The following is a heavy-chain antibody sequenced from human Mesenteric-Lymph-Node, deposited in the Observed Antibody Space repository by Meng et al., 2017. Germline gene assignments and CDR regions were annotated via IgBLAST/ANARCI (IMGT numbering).Heavy chain of an antibody. J-gene: IGHJ4*02. V-gene: IGHV4-61*02. CDR1: GGSISSGSYY. CDR3: ARGPPGDY. CDR2: IYTSGST. Sequence: SETLSLTCTASGGSISSGSYYWSWIRPPAGKGLEWIGRIYTSGSTNYNPSLKTRVTISVDTSKNQFFLKLTSVTAADAAVYYCARGPPGDYWGPGTLVTVSS.